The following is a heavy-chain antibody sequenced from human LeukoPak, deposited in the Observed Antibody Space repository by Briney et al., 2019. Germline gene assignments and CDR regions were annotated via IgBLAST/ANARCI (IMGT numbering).Heavy chain of an antibody. CDR3: ASYGDFWSGYSDY. CDR1: GYTFTGYY. V-gene: IGHV1-2*02. D-gene: IGHD3-3*01. CDR2: INPNSGGT. Sequence: ASAKVSCKASGYTFTGYYMHWVRQAPGQGLEWMGWINPNSGGTNYAQKFQGRVTMTRDTSISTAYMELSRLRSDDTAVYYCASYGDFWSGYSDYWGQGTLVTVSS. J-gene: IGHJ4*02.